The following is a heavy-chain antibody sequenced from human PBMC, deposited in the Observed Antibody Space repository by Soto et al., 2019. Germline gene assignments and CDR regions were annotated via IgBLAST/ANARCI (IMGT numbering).Heavy chain of an antibody. CDR3: ARVLTPNWFDP. J-gene: IGHJ5*02. V-gene: IGHV1-3*01. CDR2: INGGSGHT. Sequence: GASVKVSCKTSGYAFTNSTIHWVRQAPGQSLEWMGWINGGSGHTRYSQKFQARVTLTKDTSASSAYMELSSLRSEDTAVYYCARVLTPNWFDPWGQGTLVTVS. D-gene: IGHD2-15*01. CDR1: GYAFTNST.